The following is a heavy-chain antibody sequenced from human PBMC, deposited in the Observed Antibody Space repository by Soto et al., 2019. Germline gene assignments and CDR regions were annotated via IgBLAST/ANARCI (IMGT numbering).Heavy chain of an antibody. V-gene: IGHV3-20*04. CDR3: AKPRYSSTWSPFDY. D-gene: IGHD6-13*01. CDR2: INWNGGST. Sequence: PGGSLRLSCAASGFTFDDSGMSWVRQAPGKGLEWVSGINWNGGSTGYADSVKGRFTISRDNAKNSLYLQMNSLRAEDTALYYCAKPRYSSTWSPFDYGGQGTLVTVSS. CDR1: GFTFDDSG. J-gene: IGHJ4*02.